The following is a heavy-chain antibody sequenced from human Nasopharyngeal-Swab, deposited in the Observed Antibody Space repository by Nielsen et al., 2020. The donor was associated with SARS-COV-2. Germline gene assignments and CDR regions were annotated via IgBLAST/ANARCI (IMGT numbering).Heavy chain of an antibody. V-gene: IGHV3-21*01. J-gene: IGHJ5*02. CDR2: ISSSSSYI. CDR3: ARGDRNWFDP. D-gene: IGHD2-21*02. CDR1: GFIFSSYS. Sequence: GESLKISCAASGFIFSSYSMNWVRQAPGKGLEWVSSISSSSSYIYYADSVKGRFTISRDNAKNSLYLQMNSLSAEDTAVYYCARGDRNWFDPWGQGTLVTVSS.